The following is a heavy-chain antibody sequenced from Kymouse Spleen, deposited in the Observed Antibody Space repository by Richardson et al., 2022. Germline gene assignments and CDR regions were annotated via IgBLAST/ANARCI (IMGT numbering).Heavy chain of an antibody. Sequence: QVQLVQSGAEVKKPGASVKVSCKASGYTFTGYYMHWVRQAPGQGLEWMGWINPNSGGTNYAQKFQGWVTMTRDTSISTAYMELSRLRSDDTAVYYCARDRTMVRGVSYYYYYYGMDVWGQGTTVTVSS. CDR1: GYTFTGYY. V-gene: IGHV1-2*04. CDR3: ARDRTMVRGVSYYYYYYGMDV. D-gene: IGHD3-10*01. CDR2: INPNSGGT. J-gene: IGHJ6*02.